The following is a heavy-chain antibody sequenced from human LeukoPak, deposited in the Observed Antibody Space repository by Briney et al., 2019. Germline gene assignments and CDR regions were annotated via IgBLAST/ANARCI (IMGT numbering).Heavy chain of an antibody. J-gene: IGHJ3*02. D-gene: IGHD6-19*01. CDR2: MNPNSGNT. CDR1: GYTFTSYD. CDR3: AGVSSGWYVAFDT. Sequence: ASVKVSCKASGYTFTSYDINWVRQATGQGLEWMGWMNPNSGNTGYAQKFQGRVTMTRNTSISTAYMELSSLRSEDTAVYYCAGVSSGWYVAFDTRGQGTMVTVSS. V-gene: IGHV1-8*01.